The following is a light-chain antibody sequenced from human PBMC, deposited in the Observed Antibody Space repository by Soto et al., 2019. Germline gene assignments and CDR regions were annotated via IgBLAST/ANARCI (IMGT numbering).Light chain of an antibody. Sequence: EIEMTQSPATLPVSPGERATLSCRASQSVSTKLAWYQQKPGQAPRPLIYGASTRAPGFPARFTGSGSGTEFTLTIRSLQSEDFAVYYCQQYNDWPSNTFGQGTKLEIK. CDR3: QQYNDWPSNT. J-gene: IGKJ2*01. CDR1: QSVSTK. V-gene: IGKV3-15*01. CDR2: GAS.